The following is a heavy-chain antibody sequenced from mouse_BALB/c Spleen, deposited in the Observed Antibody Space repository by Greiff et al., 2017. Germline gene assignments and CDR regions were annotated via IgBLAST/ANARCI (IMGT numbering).Heavy chain of an antibody. J-gene: IGHJ2*01. V-gene: IGHV3-6*02. CDR2: ISYDGSN. CDR1: GYSITSGYY. Sequence: DVQLVESGPGLVKPSQSLSLTCSVTGYSITSGYYWNWIRQFPGNKLEWMGYISYDGSNNYNPSLKNRISITRDTSKNQFFLKLNSVTTEDTATYYCARGTGTVDYWGQGTTLTVSS. D-gene: IGHD4-1*01. CDR3: ARGTGTVDY.